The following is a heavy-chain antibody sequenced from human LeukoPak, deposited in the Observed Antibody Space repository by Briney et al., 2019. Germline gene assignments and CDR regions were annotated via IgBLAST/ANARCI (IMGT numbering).Heavy chain of an antibody. CDR1: GFTFSSYE. CDR2: ISSSGSTI. Sequence: GGSLRLSCAASGFTFSSYEMNWVRQAPGKGQEWVSYISSSGSTIYYADSVKGRFTISRDNAKNSLYLQMNSLRAEDTAVYYCARDPYCTNGVCYHGLNWFDPWGQGTLVTVSS. CDR3: ARDPYCTNGVCYHGLNWFDP. D-gene: IGHD2-8*01. J-gene: IGHJ5*02. V-gene: IGHV3-48*03.